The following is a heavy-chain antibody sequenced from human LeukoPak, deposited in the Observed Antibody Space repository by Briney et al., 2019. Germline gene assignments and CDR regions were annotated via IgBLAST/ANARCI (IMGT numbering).Heavy chain of an antibody. D-gene: IGHD3-10*01. V-gene: IGHV3-11*01. CDR1: GSTFSDYY. CDR2: ISSSGSTI. Sequence: GGSLRLSCAASGSTFSDYYMSWIRQAPGKGLEWVSYISSSGSTIYYADSVKGRFTISRDNAKNSLYLQMNSLRAEDMALYYCAKGLYGSGSYPDYWGQGTLVTVSS. CDR3: AKGLYGSGSYPDY. J-gene: IGHJ4*02.